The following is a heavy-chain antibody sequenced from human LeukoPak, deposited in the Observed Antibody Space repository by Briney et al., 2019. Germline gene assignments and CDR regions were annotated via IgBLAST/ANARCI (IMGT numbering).Heavy chain of an antibody. V-gene: IGHV3-74*01. CDR3: AHISSSYYYFDS. CDR1: GFTFSSFW. Sequence: GGSLRLSCAASGFTFSSFWMHWVRQVPGKGLVWLARINSDGRNTNYADSVKGRFAISRDNAKNTLYLQMNSLRAEDTAVYYCAHISSSYYYFDSWGQGTLVTVSS. D-gene: IGHD6-13*01. CDR2: INSDGRNT. J-gene: IGHJ4*02.